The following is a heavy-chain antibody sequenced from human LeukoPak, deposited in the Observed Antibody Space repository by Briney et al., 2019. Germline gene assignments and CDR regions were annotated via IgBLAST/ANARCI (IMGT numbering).Heavy chain of an antibody. D-gene: IGHD2-2*01. J-gene: IGHJ4*02. Sequence: SETLSLTCAVYGGSFSGYYWSWIRQPPGKGLEWIGEINHSGSTNYNPSLKSRVTISVETSKIQFSLKLSSVTAADSAVYYCARDSCSSTSCRRKFDNWGQGTLVTVSS. CDR2: INHSGST. CDR1: GGSFSGYY. V-gene: IGHV4-34*01. CDR3: ARDSCSSTSCRRKFDN.